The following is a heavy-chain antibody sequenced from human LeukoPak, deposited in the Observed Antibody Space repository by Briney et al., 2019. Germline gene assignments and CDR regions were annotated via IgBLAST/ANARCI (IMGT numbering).Heavy chain of an antibody. Sequence: GGSLRLSRAGSGLTFINYWMTWVRQVPGKGLEWVANINRDGSGKYYLPSVRGRFTISKDDAKDSLYLQMDSLRPEDTAIYYCARVEYSGNGNLYWGQGTLVTVSS. CDR2: INRDGSGK. CDR3: ARVEYSGNGNLY. D-gene: IGHD1-26*01. CDR1: GLTFINYW. V-gene: IGHV3-7*03. J-gene: IGHJ4*02.